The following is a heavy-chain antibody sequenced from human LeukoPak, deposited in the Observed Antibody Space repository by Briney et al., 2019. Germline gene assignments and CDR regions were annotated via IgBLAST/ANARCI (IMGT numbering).Heavy chain of an antibody. CDR1: GFTFSSYE. CDR2: ISSSGSTI. J-gene: IGHJ4*02. V-gene: IGHV3-48*03. CDR3: ATSGYNFDY. D-gene: IGHD5-18*01. Sequence: PGGSLRLSCAASGFTFSSYEMNWVRQAPGKGLEWVSYISSSGSTIYYADSVKGRFTISRDNAKDSLYLQMNSLRIEDTAVYYCATSGYNFDYWGQGNLVTVSS.